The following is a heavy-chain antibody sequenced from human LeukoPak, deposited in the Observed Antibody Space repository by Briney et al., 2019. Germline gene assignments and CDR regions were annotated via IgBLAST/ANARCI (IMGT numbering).Heavy chain of an antibody. D-gene: IGHD2-8*01. Sequence: GASVKVSCKASGYTFTGYYMHWVRQVPGQGLEWMGWINPNSGGTNYAQKFQGRVTMTRDTSISTAYMELGRLRSDDTAVYYCARDPGVYCTNGVCYPGVFDYWGQGTLVTVSS. CDR2: INPNSGGT. CDR3: ARDPGVYCTNGVCYPGVFDY. J-gene: IGHJ4*02. V-gene: IGHV1-2*02. CDR1: GYTFTGYY.